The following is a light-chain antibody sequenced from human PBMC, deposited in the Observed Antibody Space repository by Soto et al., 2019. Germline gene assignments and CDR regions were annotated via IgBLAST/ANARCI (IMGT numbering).Light chain of an antibody. CDR3: QQHKDYPLT. V-gene: IGKV1-5*01. CDR1: QNIRNL. Sequence: DIQLTQSPSTLSAAVGDSVTITCRASQNIRNLLAWYQQKPGKAPKPLIYDASTLKTGVPSRFSGSGSGSEFNFTITGLQPEDFASYYCQQHKDYPLTFGRGTRLEIK. J-gene: IGKJ5*01. CDR2: DAS.